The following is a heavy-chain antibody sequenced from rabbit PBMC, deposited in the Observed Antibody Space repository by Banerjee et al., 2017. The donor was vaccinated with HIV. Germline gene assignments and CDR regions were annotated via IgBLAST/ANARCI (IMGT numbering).Heavy chain of an antibody. V-gene: IGHV1S45*01. J-gene: IGHJ4*01. Sequence: QEQLEESGGDLVKPEGSLTLTCTASGFSFSSNYWGCWVRQAPGKGLEWIACIDAGSSGSTYYASWAKGRFIISKTSSTTVTLQMTSLTAADTATYFCARDTTNAGYDFGLWGPGTLVTVS. CDR1: GFSFSSNYW. D-gene: IGHD4-2*01. CDR2: IDAGSSGST. CDR3: ARDTTNAGYDFGL.